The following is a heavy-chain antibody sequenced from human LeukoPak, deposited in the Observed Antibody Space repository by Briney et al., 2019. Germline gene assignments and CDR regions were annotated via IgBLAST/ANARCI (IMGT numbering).Heavy chain of an antibody. CDR3: AKPAGGG. CDR2: IIGGGGRT. V-gene: IGHV3-23*01. J-gene: IGHJ4*02. Sequence: GGSLRLSCAASGFTFSSYSMSWVRQAPGKGLEWVSNIIGGGGRTYYPDPVKGRFTISRDNSKNMVYLQMNGLRAEDTAVYYCAKPAGGGWGQGTLVTVSP. D-gene: IGHD3-16*01. CDR1: GFTFSSYS.